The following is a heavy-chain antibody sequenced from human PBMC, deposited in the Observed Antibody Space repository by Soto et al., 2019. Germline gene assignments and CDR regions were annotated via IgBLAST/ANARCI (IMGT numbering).Heavy chain of an antibody. J-gene: IGHJ4*02. D-gene: IGHD6-6*01. CDR1: GFTFSSYA. V-gene: IGHV3-23*01. CDR3: AATRAARPSDY. Sequence: GGSLRLSCAASGFTFSSYAMSWVRQAPGKGLEWVSAISGSGGSTYYADSVKGRFTISRDNSKNTLYPQMNSLRAEDTAIYYCAATRAARPSDYWGQGTLVTVSS. CDR2: ISGSGGST.